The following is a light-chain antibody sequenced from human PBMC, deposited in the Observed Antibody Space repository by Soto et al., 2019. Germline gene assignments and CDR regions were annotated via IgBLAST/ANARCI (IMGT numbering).Light chain of an antibody. CDR1: QSVGSY. Sequence: EIVMTQSPATLSVSLGDRATLSCRASQSVGSYLAWYQQKPGQAPRLLIYAASTRATGIPARFSGSGSETDFTLTISSLQSEDFAVYYCQQYDSLPPSYTFGQGTKLEIK. CDR3: QQYDSLPPSYT. CDR2: AAS. V-gene: IGKV3-15*01. J-gene: IGKJ2*01.